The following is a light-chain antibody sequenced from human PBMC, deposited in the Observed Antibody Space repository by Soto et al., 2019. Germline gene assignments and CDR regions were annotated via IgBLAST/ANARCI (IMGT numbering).Light chain of an antibody. Sequence: EIVLAQSPATLSLSPGEKATLSCRASQSVSNNLAWYQQKPGQAPRLLIYAASKRATGIPARFSGSGSGTDFTLTISSLEPEDFAVYYCQQRNNWPLIVTFGPGTKVDIK. CDR3: QQRNNWPLIVT. CDR2: AAS. CDR1: QSVSNN. V-gene: IGKV3-11*01. J-gene: IGKJ3*01.